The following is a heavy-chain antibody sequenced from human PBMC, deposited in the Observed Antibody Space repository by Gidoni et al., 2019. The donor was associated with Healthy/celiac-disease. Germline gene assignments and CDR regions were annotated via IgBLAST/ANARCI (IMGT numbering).Heavy chain of an antibody. V-gene: IGHV3-23*04. D-gene: IGHD4-17*01. CDR2: ISGSGGST. CDR3: AKAPPATVVIIGGVYFDY. J-gene: IGHJ4*02. CDR1: GFTFSSYA. Sequence: EVQLVESGGGLVQPGGSLSLSCAASGFTFSSYAMSWVRRSPGKGLEWVSAISGSGGSTYYADSVKGRFTISRDNSKNTLYLQMNSLRAEDTAVYYCAKAPPATVVIIGGVYFDYWGQGTLVTVSS.